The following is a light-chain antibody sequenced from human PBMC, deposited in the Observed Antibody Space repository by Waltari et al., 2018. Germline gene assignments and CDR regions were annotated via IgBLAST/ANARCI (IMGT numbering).Light chain of an antibody. J-gene: IGLJ2*01. CDR2: DVS. CDR3: SSYTSSSVV. Sequence: QSALTQPASVSGSPGPSIPISSTGTSSAVGGYNYVSWYQQHPGKAPKLMIYDVSKRPSGVSNRFSGSKSGNTASLTISGLQAEDEADYYCSSYTSSSVVFGGGTKLTVL. CDR1: SSAVGGYNY. V-gene: IGLV2-14*01.